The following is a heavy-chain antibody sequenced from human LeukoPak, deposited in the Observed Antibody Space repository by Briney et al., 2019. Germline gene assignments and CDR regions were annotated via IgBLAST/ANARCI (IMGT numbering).Heavy chain of an antibody. Sequence: GGSLRLSCAASGFTFSSYSMNWVRQAPGKGLEWVSSISSSSSYIYYADSVKGRFTISRDHAKNSLYLQMNGLRAEDTAVYYCARVCTVSRGAFDIWGQGTMVTVSS. CDR1: GFTFSSYS. V-gene: IGHV3-21*01. J-gene: IGHJ3*02. CDR2: ISSSSSYI. CDR3: ARVCTVSRGAFDI. D-gene: IGHD4-17*01.